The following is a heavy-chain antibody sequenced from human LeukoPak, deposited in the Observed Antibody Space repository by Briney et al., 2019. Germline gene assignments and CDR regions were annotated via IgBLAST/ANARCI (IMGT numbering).Heavy chain of an antibody. Sequence: SETLSLTCAVYGGSFSGYYWSWIREPPGKGLEWIGEINHSGSTNYNPSLKSRVTISVDTSKNQFSLKLSSVTAADTAVYYCARSYGSGSYNYWGQGTLVTVSS. D-gene: IGHD3-10*01. CDR2: INHSGST. CDR3: ARSYGSGSYNY. J-gene: IGHJ4*02. V-gene: IGHV4-34*01. CDR1: GGSFSGYY.